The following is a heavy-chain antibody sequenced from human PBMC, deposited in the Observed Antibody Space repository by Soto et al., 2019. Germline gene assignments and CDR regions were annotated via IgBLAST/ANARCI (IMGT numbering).Heavy chain of an antibody. D-gene: IGHD6-19*01. V-gene: IGHV1-18*01. Sequence: QVHLEQSGPEVKRPGASVKVSCKASGYTFTNYGFGWVRQAPGQGLEWMGWISAYNGNTNYADSLQGRVTITTDTSTSTAYMELRGLRSDDTAVYYCARAGQWLDEGWFGPWGQGTLVTVSS. CDR1: GYTFTNYG. CDR3: ARAGQWLDEGWFGP. CDR2: ISAYNGNT. J-gene: IGHJ5*02.